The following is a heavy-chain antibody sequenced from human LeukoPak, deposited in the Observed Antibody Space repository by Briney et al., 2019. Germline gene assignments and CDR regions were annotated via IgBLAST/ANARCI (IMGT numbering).Heavy chain of an antibody. D-gene: IGHD6-6*01. CDR2: IYHSGST. CDR1: GGSFSGYY. J-gene: IGHJ4*02. Sequence: SETLSLTCAVYGGSFSGYYWSWIRQPPGKGLEWIGSIYHSGSTYYNPSLKSRVTISVDTSKNQFSLKLSSVTAADTAVYYCASSSDYSSSSRPLDYWGQGTLVTVSS. V-gene: IGHV4-34*01. CDR3: ASSSDYSSSSRPLDY.